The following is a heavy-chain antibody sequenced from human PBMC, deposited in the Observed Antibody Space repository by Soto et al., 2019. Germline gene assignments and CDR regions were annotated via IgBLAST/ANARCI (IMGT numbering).Heavy chain of an antibody. CDR3: AKGREGFGNDAFDI. V-gene: IGHV3-23*01. Sequence: EVQLLESGGGLVQPGGSLRPSCAASGFTFSSYAMSWVRQAPGKGLEWVSAISGSGGNTYYADSVKGRFTISRDNSKNTLYLQMNTLGAEATAVYYCAKGREGFGNDAFDIWGQGTMVTVSS. J-gene: IGHJ3*02. CDR1: GFTFSSYA. CDR2: ISGSGGNT. D-gene: IGHD3-10*01.